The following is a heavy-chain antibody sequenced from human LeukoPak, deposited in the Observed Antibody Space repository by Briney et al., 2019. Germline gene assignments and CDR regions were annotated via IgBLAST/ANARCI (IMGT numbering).Heavy chain of an antibody. Sequence: PGGSLRLSCAASGFTFSSYGMHWVRQAPGKGLEWVAVIWYDGSNKYYAGSVKGRFTISRDNSKNTLYLQMDSLRAEDTAVYYCARTPTYRDAFDIWGQGTMVTVSS. CDR1: GFTFSSYG. V-gene: IGHV3-33*01. D-gene: IGHD1-26*01. CDR3: ARTPTYRDAFDI. CDR2: IWYDGSNK. J-gene: IGHJ3*02.